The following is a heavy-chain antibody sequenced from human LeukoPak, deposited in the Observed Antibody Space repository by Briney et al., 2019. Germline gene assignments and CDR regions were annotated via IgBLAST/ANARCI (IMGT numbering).Heavy chain of an antibody. CDR1: GGSISSYY. V-gene: IGHV4-59*08. CDR3: ARHSAYRYGSSTSSSNNWFDP. D-gene: IGHD2-2*01. CDR2: IYYIGST. J-gene: IGHJ5*02. Sequence: SETLSLTCTVSGGSISSYYWSWIRQPPGKGLEWIGYIYYIGSTTYNTPLKSRVTISVDTSNNQCSLKLSSVTAADTAVYYCARHSAYRYGSSTSSSNNWFDPWGQGTLVTVSS.